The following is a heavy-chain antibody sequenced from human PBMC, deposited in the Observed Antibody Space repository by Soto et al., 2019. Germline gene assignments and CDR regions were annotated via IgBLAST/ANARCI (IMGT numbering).Heavy chain of an antibody. D-gene: IGHD2-15*01. CDR1: GGSVSSYY. V-gene: IGHV4-59*08. CDR2: IYYSGST. CDR3: ARQGRNCSGGSCYCY. J-gene: IGHJ4*02. Sequence: SETLSLTCTVSGGSVSSYYWSWIRQPPGKGLEWIGYIYYSGSTNYNPSLKSRVTISVDTSKNQFSLKLSSVTAADTAVYYCARQGRNCSGGSCYCYWGQGTLVTVSS.